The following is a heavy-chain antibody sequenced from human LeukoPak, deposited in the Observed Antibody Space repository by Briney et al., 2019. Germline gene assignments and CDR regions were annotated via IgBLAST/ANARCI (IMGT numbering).Heavy chain of an antibody. CDR2: TGGSGGSI. D-gene: IGHD2-21*02. CDR3: AKGIPVTAIRYFDF. J-gene: IGHJ4*02. Sequence: GGSLRLSCAASGFTFSSYAMSWVRQAPGKGLEWVSSTGGSGGSIYYADSVKGRFTISRDNSKNTLCLQMDSLRADDTAVYYCAKGIPVTAIRYFDFWGQGTLVTVSS. CDR1: GFTFSSYA. V-gene: IGHV3-23*01.